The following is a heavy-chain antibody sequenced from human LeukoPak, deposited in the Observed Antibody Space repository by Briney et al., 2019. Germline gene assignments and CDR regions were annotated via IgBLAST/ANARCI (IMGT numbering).Heavy chain of an antibody. CDR3: VRDFDEFDSGGYPTWFDS. CDR1: GFSLSDYG. D-gene: IGHD3-22*01. Sequence: GGSLRLSCSASGFSLSDYGMSWVRQAPGKGLEWVSYITMNSVRFYADSVKGRFTISRDNDKNSVYLQMNSLRAEDTAIYYCVRDFDEFDSGGYPTWFDSWAQGTLVTVSS. J-gene: IGHJ5*01. V-gene: IGHV3-69-1*02. CDR2: ITMNSVR.